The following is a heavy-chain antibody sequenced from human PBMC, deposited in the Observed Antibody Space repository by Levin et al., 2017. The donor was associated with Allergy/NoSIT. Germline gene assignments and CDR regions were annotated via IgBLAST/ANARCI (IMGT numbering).Heavy chain of an antibody. Sequence: SCAASGFTFDDYAMHWVRQAPGKGLEWVSGISWNSGSIGYADSVKGRFTISRDNAKNSLYLQMNSLRAEDTALYYCAKDKGAAAGPNPIDYWGQGTLVTVSS. CDR1: GFTFDDYA. CDR3: AKDKGAAAGPNPIDY. J-gene: IGHJ4*02. D-gene: IGHD6-13*01. CDR2: ISWNSGSI. V-gene: IGHV3-9*01.